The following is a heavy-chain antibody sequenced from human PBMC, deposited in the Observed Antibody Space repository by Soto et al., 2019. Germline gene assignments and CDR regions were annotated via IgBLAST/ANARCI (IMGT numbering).Heavy chain of an antibody. CDR2: IYYSGST. J-gene: IGHJ1*01. D-gene: IGHD3-22*01. Sequence: SLTCTVSGGSISSSSYYWGWIRQPPGKGLEWIGSIYYSGSTYYNPSLKSRVTISVDTSKNQFSLKLSSVTAADTAVYYCASLYDSSGYYYGGYFQHWGQGTLVTVSS. CDR1: GGSISSSSYY. CDR3: ASLYDSSGYYYGGYFQH. V-gene: IGHV4-39*01.